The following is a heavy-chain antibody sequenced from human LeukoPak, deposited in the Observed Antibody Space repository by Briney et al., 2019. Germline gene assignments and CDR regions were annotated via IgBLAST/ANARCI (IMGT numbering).Heavy chain of an antibody. CDR2: INHSGST. CDR1: GGSFSGYY. CDR3: ARLINVAVAADY. D-gene: IGHD6-19*01. V-gene: IGHV4-34*01. Sequence: PSETLSLTCAVYGGSFSGYYWSWIRQPPGKGLEWIGEINHSGSTNYNPSLKSRVTISVDTSKNQFSLKLSSVTAADTAVYYCARLINVAVAADYWGQGTLVIVSS. J-gene: IGHJ4*02.